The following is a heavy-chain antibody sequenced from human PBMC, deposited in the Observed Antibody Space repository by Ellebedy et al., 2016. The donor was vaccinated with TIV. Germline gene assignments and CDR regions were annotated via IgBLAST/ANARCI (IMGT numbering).Heavy chain of an antibody. CDR3: ARERVWYSSSWDGMDV. J-gene: IGHJ6*02. Sequence: ASVKVSCKASGYTFTGYYMHWVRQAPGQGLEWMGRINPNSGGTNYAQKFQGRVTMTRDTSISTAYMELSRLRSDDTAVYYCARERVWYSSSWDGMDVWGQGTTVTVSS. CDR1: GYTFTGYY. CDR2: INPNSGGT. D-gene: IGHD6-13*01. V-gene: IGHV1-2*06.